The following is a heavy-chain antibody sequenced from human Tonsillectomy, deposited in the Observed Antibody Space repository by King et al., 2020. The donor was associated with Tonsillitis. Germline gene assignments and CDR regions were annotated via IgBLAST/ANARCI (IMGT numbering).Heavy chain of an antibody. CDR1: GFTFDDYT. Sequence: VQLVESGGVVVQPGGSLRLSCAASGFTFDDYTMHWVRQAPGKGLEWVSLISWDGGSTYYADSVKGRFTISRDNSKNSLYLQMNSLRTEDTALYYCAKDFSSWQQTSQKNYYYYDMDVWGQGTTVTVSS. CDR2: ISWDGGST. D-gene: IGHD6-13*01. J-gene: IGHJ6*02. CDR3: AKDFSSWQQTSQKNYYYYDMDV. V-gene: IGHV3-43*01.